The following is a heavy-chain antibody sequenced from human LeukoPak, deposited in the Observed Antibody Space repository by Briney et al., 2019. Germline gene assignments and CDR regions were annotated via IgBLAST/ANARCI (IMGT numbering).Heavy chain of an antibody. V-gene: IGHV4-34*01. CDR3: ARHFAPEAWFQAP. D-gene: IGHD3-10*01. J-gene: IGHJ5*02. CDR2: INHSGST. CDR1: GGSFSGYY. Sequence: PSETLSLTCAVYGGSFSGYYWSWIRQPPGKGLEWIGEINHSGSTNYNPSLKSRVTISVDTSKNQFSLRLNSVTAADTAVYYCARHFAPEAWFQAPWGQGTLVTVSS.